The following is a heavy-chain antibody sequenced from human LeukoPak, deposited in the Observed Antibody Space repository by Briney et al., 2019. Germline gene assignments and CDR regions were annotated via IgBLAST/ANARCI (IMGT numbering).Heavy chain of an antibody. CDR1: GSTFSSYS. CDR2: ISSSSYI. CDR3: ARVGTGLVPH. V-gene: IGHV3-21*01. J-gene: IGHJ4*02. D-gene: IGHD6-19*01. Sequence: PGGSLRLSCAASGSTFSSYSMNWVRQAPGKGLEWVSSISSSSYIYYADSVKGRFTISRDNAKNSLYLQMNSLRAEDTAVYYRARVGTGLVPHWGQGTLVTVSS.